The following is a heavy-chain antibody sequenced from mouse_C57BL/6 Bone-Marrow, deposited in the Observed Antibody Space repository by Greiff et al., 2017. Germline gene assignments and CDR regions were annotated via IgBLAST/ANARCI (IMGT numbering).Heavy chain of an antibody. CDR1: GYTFTSYW. J-gene: IGHJ2*01. D-gene: IGHD4-1*01. V-gene: IGHV1-52*01. Sequence: QVQLKESGAELVRPGSSVKLSCKASGYTFTSYWMHWVKQRPIQGLEWIGNIDPSDSETHYNQKFKDKATLTVDKSSSTAYMQLSSLTSEDSAVYYCARLGGTFFFDYWGQGTTLTVSS. CDR2: IDPSDSET. CDR3: ARLGGTFFFDY.